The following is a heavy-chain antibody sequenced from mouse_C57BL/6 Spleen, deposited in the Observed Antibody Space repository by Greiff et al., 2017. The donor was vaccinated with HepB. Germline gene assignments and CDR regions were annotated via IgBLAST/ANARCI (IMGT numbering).Heavy chain of an antibody. V-gene: IGHV1-69*01. CDR1: GYTFTSYW. CDR2: IDPSDSYT. Sequence: QVQLQQPGAELVMPGASVKLSCKASGYTFTSYWMHWVKQRPGQGLEWIGEIDPSDSYTNYNQNFKGKSTLTVDKSSSTAYMQLSSLTSEDSAVYYCARNPYYGSRTGFAYWGQGTLVTVSA. D-gene: IGHD1-1*01. J-gene: IGHJ3*01. CDR3: ARNPYYGSRTGFAY.